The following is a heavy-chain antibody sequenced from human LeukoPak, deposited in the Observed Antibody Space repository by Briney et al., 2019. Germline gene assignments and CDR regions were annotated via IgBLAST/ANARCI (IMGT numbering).Heavy chain of an antibody. J-gene: IGHJ4*02. Sequence: ASVKVSCKASGYTFTRYYMHWVRQAPGQGLEWMGWINPNSGGTNYAQKFQGRVTMTRDTSISTAYMELSRLRSDDTAVYYCARDSGGSGSYYNVFDYWGQGTLVTVSS. D-gene: IGHD3-10*01. CDR1: GYTFTRYY. V-gene: IGHV1-2*02. CDR3: ARDSGGSGSYYNVFDY. CDR2: INPNSGGT.